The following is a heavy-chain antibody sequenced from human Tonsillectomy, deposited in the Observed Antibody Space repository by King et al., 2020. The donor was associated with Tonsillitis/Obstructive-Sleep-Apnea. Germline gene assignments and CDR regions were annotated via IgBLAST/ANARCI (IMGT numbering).Heavy chain of an antibody. D-gene: IGHD3-3*01. Sequence: GQLVQSGAEVKKPGASVKVSCKVSGYTLTELSMHWVRQAPGKGLEWMGGFDPEDGETIYAHKVQGRVTMTEETSTDPAYMELSSLRSEETAVYYCACRYYDLWSGYPYYYYYYMDVWGKGTTVTVSS. J-gene: IGHJ6*03. CDR2: FDPEDGET. V-gene: IGHV1-24*01. CDR3: ACRYYDLWSGYPYYYYYYMDV. CDR1: GYTLTELS.